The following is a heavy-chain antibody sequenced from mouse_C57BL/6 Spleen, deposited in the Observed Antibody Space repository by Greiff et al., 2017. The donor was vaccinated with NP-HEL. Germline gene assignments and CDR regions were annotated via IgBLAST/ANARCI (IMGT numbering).Heavy chain of an antibody. D-gene: IGHD3-2*02. CDR3: ARVHSSGYAFDY. Sequence: QVQLQQPGAELVKPGASVKLSCKASGYTFTSYWMQWVKQRPGQGLEWIGEIDPSDSYTNYNQKFKGKATLTVDTSSSTAYMQLSSLTSEDSAVYYCARVHSSGYAFDYWGQGTTLPVSS. J-gene: IGHJ2*01. V-gene: IGHV1-50*01. CDR1: GYTFTSYW. CDR2: IDPSDSYT.